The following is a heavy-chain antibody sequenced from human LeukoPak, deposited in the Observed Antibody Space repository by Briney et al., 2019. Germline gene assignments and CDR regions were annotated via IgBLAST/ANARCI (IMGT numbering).Heavy chain of an antibody. CDR3: ARRMKPLDSSSWYREGYMDV. D-gene: IGHD6-13*01. CDR1: GFTFSSYG. J-gene: IGHJ6*03. Sequence: TGGSLRLSCAASGFTFSSYGMHWVRQAPGKGLEWVAFIRYDGSNKYYADSVKGRFTISRDNAKNSLYLQMNSLRAEDTAVYYCARRMKPLDSSSWYREGYMDVWGKGTTVTVSS. CDR2: IRYDGSNK. V-gene: IGHV3-30*02.